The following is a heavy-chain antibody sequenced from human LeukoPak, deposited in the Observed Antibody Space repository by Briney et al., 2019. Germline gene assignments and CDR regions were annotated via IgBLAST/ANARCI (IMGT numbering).Heavy chain of an antibody. J-gene: IGHJ4*02. Sequence: TGGSLRLSCAASGFTFSDYYMSWLRQAPGKGLEWVSDISGNGDSKFYTDSVRGRFTISRDSAENSLYLQMNSLRVEDTAVYYCARRTYSNHFFDYWGQGTLVTVSS. V-gene: IGHV3-11*01. CDR3: ARRTYSNHFFDY. D-gene: IGHD4-11*01. CDR2: ISGNGDSK. CDR1: GFTFSDYY.